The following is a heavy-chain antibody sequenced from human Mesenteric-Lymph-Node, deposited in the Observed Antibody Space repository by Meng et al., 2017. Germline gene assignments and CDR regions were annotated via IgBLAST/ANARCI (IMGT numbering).Heavy chain of an antibody. D-gene: IGHD6-19*01. J-gene: IGHJ4*02. V-gene: IGHV4-31*03. CDR3: ARVSSGWDYFDS. Sequence: QWQPHGAGPGLVKPSQTLSLTCTVSGGSVISGGYYWTWLRPQPGQGLQSFRHIYYSGSNFHTPSLKRRVIIAIDTSKNQFSLNLRSVTAADTAVYYCARVSSGWDYFDSWGQGTLVTVSS. CDR1: GGSVISGGYY. CDR2: IYYSGSN.